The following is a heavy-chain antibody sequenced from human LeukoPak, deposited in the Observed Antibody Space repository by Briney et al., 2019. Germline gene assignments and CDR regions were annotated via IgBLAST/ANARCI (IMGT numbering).Heavy chain of an antibody. CDR2: INPDASTK. Sequence: GGSLRLSCAASGFSFSNTWMAWVRQAPGKGLKWVANINPDASTKHYVDSVKGLFTISRDNAKNSLYLQMNTLTADDTGVYYCARDQSGSLDHWGQGTLVTVSS. J-gene: IGHJ4*02. CDR3: ARDQSGSLDH. D-gene: IGHD1-26*01. V-gene: IGHV3-7*01. CDR1: GFSFSNTW.